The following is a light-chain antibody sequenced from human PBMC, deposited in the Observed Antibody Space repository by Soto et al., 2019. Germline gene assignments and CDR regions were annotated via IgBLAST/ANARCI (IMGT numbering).Light chain of an antibody. CDR2: LDS. J-gene: IGKJ3*01. Sequence: DLVMTQSPLSLSVTPGEPASISCRSSQSLLHSNGYNYLDWYLQKPGQSPQLLIYLDSNRASGGPDRFSGSGSGTDFTLKSSRVEAEDVGVYYCMQALQTPFTFGPGTKVDIK. V-gene: IGKV2-28*01. CDR1: QSLLHSNGYNY. CDR3: MQALQTPFT.